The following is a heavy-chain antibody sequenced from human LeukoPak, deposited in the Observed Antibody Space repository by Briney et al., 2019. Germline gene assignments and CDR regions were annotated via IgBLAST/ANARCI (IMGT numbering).Heavy chain of an antibody. D-gene: IGHD6-6*01. CDR1: GFTVSSNY. V-gene: IGHV4-4*02. CDR3: ARVNSNSRRWFDP. J-gene: IGHJ5*02. CDR2: IYHSGST. Sequence: PGGSLRLSCAASGFTVSSNYMSWVRQPPGKGLEWIGKIYHSGSTSYNPSLKSRVTISVDKSKNQFSLKLSSVTAADTAVYYCARVNSNSRRWFDPWGQGTLVTVSS.